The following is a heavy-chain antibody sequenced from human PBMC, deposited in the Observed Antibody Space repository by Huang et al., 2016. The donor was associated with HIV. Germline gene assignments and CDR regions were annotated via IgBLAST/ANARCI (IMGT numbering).Heavy chain of an antibody. CDR1: GFNFNNYD. J-gene: IGHJ4*02. CDR3: ARARGFLYDSTGYYSRYYFDS. D-gene: IGHD3-22*01. V-gene: IGHV1-8*03. CDR2: MNPKSGNT. Sequence: QVQLVQSGAEVKKPGASVKVSCKASGFNFNNYDFNWVRQASGQGLEWMGLMNPKSGNTGYAHKFQGRVTITRNTSITTAYMELRSLRSEDTAVYYCARARGFLYDSTGYYSRYYFDSWGQGTLVTISS.